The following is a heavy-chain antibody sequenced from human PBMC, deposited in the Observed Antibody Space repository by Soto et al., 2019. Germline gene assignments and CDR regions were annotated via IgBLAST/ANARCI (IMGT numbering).Heavy chain of an antibody. CDR1: GFTFNNFA. Sequence: QVQLVESGGGVVQPGRALRLSCAASGFTFNNFAMHWVRQAPGKGLEWVAIISFDGTKRYYADSVQGRFTISRDNGKNSLLLQMNSLGGEDTAVYYCARESYGNYFFDYWGQGTLVTVSS. V-gene: IGHV3-30*04. CDR2: ISFDGTKR. J-gene: IGHJ4*02. D-gene: IGHD4-17*01. CDR3: ARESYGNYFFDY.